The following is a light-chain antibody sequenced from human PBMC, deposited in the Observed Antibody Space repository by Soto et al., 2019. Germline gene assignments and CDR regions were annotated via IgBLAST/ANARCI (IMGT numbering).Light chain of an antibody. CDR1: QSVRSHY. J-gene: IGKJ5*01. V-gene: IGKV3D-20*01. Sequence: EIVLTQSPGTLSLSPGERATLSCGASQSVRSHYIAWYQQKVGRAPRLLIYEASTRATGIPDRFSGGGSGTHFTLTIRRMEPEDFALYYCQQYASSPITFGQGTRLEIK. CDR2: EAS. CDR3: QQYASSPIT.